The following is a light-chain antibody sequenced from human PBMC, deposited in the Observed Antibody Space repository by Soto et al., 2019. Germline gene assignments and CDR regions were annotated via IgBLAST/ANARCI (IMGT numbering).Light chain of an antibody. J-gene: IGKJ4*01. CDR1: QSIGSY. CDR3: QQRSNWPTLT. CDR2: DAS. V-gene: IGKV3-11*01. Sequence: EVAMAQTPVTLSVSPGERATLSCRASQSIGSYLAWYQQKPGQAPRLLIYDASNRATGIPARFSGGGSGTDFTLTISSLEPEDFAVYYCQQRSNWPTLTFGGGTKVDI.